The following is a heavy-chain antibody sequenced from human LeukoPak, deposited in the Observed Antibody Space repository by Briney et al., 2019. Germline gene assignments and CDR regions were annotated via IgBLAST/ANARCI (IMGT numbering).Heavy chain of an antibody. Sequence: ASVKVSCKACGYTFTGYYMHWVRQAPGQRLEWMGWINPNSGGTNYAQKFQGRVTMTRDTSISTAYMELSRLRSDDTAVYYCATDKYDSSSRRGDCWGQGTLVTVSS. J-gene: IGHJ4*02. CDR3: ATDKYDSSSRRGDC. CDR1: GYTFTGYY. CDR2: INPNSGGT. D-gene: IGHD6-6*01. V-gene: IGHV1-2*02.